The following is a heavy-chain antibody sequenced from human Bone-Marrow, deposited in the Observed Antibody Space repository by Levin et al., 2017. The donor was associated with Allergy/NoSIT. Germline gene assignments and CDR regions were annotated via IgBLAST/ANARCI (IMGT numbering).Heavy chain of an antibody. V-gene: IGHV3-33*01. Sequence: GGSLRLSCAASGFTFSSYGMHWVRQAPGKGLEWVAVIWYDGSNKYYADSVKGRFTISRDNSKNTLYLQMNSLRAEDTAVYYCARGRDYYDSSGYYYEGPDWYFDLWGRGTLVTVSS. CDR2: IWYDGSNK. CDR3: ARGRDYYDSSGYYYEGPDWYFDL. CDR1: GFTFSSYG. J-gene: IGHJ2*01. D-gene: IGHD3-22*01.